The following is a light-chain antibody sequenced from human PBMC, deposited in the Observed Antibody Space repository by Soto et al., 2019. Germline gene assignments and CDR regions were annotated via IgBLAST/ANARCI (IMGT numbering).Light chain of an antibody. Sequence: DIQMTQSPSSLSASVEDRVIITCRASQSISNHLNWYQQKPGKAPKLLIFATSILESGVPSRFSGSGSGTDFTLTISSLQPEDFATYFCQQSYSRPRTFGQGTKVDIK. CDR2: ATS. V-gene: IGKV1-39*01. CDR3: QQSYSRPRT. J-gene: IGKJ1*01. CDR1: QSISNH.